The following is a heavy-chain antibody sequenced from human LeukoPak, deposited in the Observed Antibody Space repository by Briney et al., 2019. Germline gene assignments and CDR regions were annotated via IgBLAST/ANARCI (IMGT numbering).Heavy chain of an antibody. CDR1: GFTFSAYD. D-gene: IGHD1-26*01. J-gene: IGHJ6*02. CDR2: IRFDGSNK. Sequence: GGSLRLSCAASGFTFSAYDMCWVRQAPGKGLEWVTFIRFDGSNKYYADSVKGRFTISRDNSKNTLYLQMNSLRAEDTAVYYCARDRATGYYYYYGMDVWGQGTTVTVSS. CDR3: ARDRATGYYYYYGMDV. V-gene: IGHV3-30*02.